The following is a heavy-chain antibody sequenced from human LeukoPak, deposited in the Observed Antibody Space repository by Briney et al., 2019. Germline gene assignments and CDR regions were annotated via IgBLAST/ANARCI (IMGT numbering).Heavy chain of an antibody. Sequence: PSETLSLTCTVSGGSISSYYWSWIRQPPGKGLEWIGYIYYTGSTNYNPSLKSRVTISLDTSKNQFSLKLSSVTASDTAVYYCARVLRLAGTGSWFDPWGQGTLVTVSS. CDR3: ARVLRLAGTGSWFDP. CDR2: IYYTGST. V-gene: IGHV4-59*08. J-gene: IGHJ5*02. CDR1: GGSISSYY. D-gene: IGHD6-19*01.